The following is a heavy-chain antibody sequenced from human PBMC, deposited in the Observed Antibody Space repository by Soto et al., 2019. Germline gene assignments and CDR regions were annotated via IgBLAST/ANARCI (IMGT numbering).Heavy chain of an antibody. CDR1: GYSFTIYW. Sequence: GESLKISCKGSGYSFTIYWISWVRQMPGKGLEWMGRIDPSDSYTNYSPSFQGHVTISADKSISTAYLQWSSLKASDTAMYYCXRQPTAMVTGYYYGMDVWGQGTTVTVSS. V-gene: IGHV5-10-1*01. D-gene: IGHD5-18*01. J-gene: IGHJ6*02. CDR2: IDPSDSYT. CDR3: XRQPTAMVTGYYYGMDV.